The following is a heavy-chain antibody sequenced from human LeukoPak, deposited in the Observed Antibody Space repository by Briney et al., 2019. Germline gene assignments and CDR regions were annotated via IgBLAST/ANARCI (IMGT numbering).Heavy chain of an antibody. V-gene: IGHV1-69*05. D-gene: IGHD6-19*01. Sequence: SVKLSRKASVGTFSSYAISWVRHAPGQGLEWVGGIIPIFGTAKYAQKFQGRGTITTDESTTTAYMELSSLRSEDTAVYYCARDSTRYGIAVAGIPFDPWGQGTLVTVSS. CDR3: ARDSTRYGIAVAGIPFDP. J-gene: IGHJ5*02. CDR1: VGTFSSYA. CDR2: IIPIFGTA.